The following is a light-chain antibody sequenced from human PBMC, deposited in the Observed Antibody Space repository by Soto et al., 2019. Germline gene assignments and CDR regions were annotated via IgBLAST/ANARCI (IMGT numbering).Light chain of an antibody. Sequence: DIQMTQSPSSLSASVGDRVTITCRASQSISSYLNWYQQKPGKAPKLLIYAASSLQSGVPSRFSGSGSGKDFTLTISSLQHEDFATYYYQQSYSTPRITFGQGTRLEIK. J-gene: IGKJ5*01. CDR2: AAS. CDR1: QSISSY. V-gene: IGKV1-39*01. CDR3: QQSYSTPRIT.